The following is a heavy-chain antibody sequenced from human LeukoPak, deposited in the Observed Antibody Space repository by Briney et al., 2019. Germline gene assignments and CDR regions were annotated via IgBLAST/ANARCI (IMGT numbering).Heavy chain of an antibody. J-gene: IGHJ6*03. CDR1: GGSISSSSYY. Sequence: SETLSLACTVSGGSISSSSYYWGWIRQPPGKGLEWIGSIYHSGSTYYNPSLKSRVTISVDTSKNQFSLKLSSVTAADTAVYYCARIVSGWEYNYYYYMDVWGKGTTVTVSS. V-gene: IGHV4-39*07. D-gene: IGHD6-19*01. CDR3: ARIVSGWEYNYYYYMDV. CDR2: IYHSGST.